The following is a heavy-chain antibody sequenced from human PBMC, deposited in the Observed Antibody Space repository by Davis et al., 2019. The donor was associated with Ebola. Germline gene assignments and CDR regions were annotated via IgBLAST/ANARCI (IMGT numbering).Heavy chain of an antibody. Sequence: SLNIPCAASGFTFRSYWMSWVRQAPGKGLEWVANIKQDGSEKYYVDSVKGRFAISRDSAKNSLYLQMNSLRAEDTAVYYCARVRHYGMDVWGQGTTVTVSS. CDR1: GFTFRSYW. J-gene: IGHJ6*02. CDR3: ARVRHYGMDV. CDR2: IKQDGSEK. V-gene: IGHV3-7*01.